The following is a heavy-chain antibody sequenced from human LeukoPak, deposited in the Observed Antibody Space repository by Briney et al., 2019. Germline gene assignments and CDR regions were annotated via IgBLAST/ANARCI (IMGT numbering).Heavy chain of an antibody. V-gene: IGHV4-30-4*08. CDR1: GGSISSGDCC. D-gene: IGHD2-21*01. Sequence: SETLSLTCTVSGGSISSGDCCWSWVRQPPGKGLQWIGYICNSGSPYYNPSLKSRVTISIDTSKNQFSLKLSSVTAADTAVYYCAGPYCGGDCDDAFDIWGQGTMVTVS. CDR3: AGPYCGGDCDDAFDI. J-gene: IGHJ3*02. CDR2: ICNSGSP.